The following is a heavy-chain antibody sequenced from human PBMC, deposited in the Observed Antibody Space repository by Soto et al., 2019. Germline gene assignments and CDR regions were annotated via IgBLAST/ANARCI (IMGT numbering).Heavy chain of an antibody. CDR3: ARDRIVVVPAARTRYYYYGMDV. CDR2: IYYSGST. J-gene: IGHJ6*02. V-gene: IGHV4-31*03. CDR1: GGSISSGGYY. Sequence: SETLSLTCTVSGGSISSGGYYWSWIRQHPGKGLEWIGYIYYSGSTYYNPSLKSRVTISVDTSKNQFSLKLSSVTAAATAVYYCARDRIVVVPAARTRYYYYGMDVWGQGTTVTVSS. D-gene: IGHD2-2*01.